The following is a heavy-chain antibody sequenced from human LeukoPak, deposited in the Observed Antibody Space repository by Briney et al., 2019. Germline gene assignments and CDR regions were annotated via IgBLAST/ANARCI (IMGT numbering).Heavy chain of an antibody. Sequence: KSGGSLRLSCAASGFTFTSYSMTWVRQAPGRGLEWVARIKEDGTEIYYVDSVKGRFTISRDNAKNSLYLQMNSLRAEDTAVYYCARDHSYGSGSYYNAHHYFDYWGQGTLVTVSS. J-gene: IGHJ4*02. CDR3: ARDHSYGSGSYYNAHHYFDY. CDR2: IKEDGTEI. V-gene: IGHV3-7*01. D-gene: IGHD3-10*01. CDR1: GFTFTSYS.